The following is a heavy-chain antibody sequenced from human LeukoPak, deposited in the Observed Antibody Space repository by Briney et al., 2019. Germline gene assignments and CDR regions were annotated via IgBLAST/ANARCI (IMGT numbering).Heavy chain of an antibody. D-gene: IGHD2-15*01. CDR3: VRDAIVGFFDY. V-gene: IGHV3-53*01. CDR1: GFTVSSNY. J-gene: IGHJ4*02. Sequence: GGSLRLSCAASGFTVSSNYMNWVRQAPGKGLEWVSVLYSGGSPYYADSVKGRFTISRDNSKNTPYLQMNSLRAEDTATYYCVRDAIVGFFDYWGQGTLVTVSS. CDR2: LYSGGSP.